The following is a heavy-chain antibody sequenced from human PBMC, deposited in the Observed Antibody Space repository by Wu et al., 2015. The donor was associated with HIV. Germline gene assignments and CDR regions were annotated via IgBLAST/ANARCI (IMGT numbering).Heavy chain of an antibody. Sequence: QVQLVQSGAEVKKPGSSVKVSCKASGGIFNNYAINWVRQAPGQGLEWMGRIIPIFGIANYAQKFQGRVTITADESTSTAYMELSSLRSDDTAVYYCAREKRVLGELNTLGYLDYWGQGTLVTVSS. V-gene: IGHV1-69*13. CDR3: AREKRVLGELNTLGYLDY. CDR2: IIPIFGIA. J-gene: IGHJ4*02. CDR1: GGIFNNYA. D-gene: IGHD3-16*01.